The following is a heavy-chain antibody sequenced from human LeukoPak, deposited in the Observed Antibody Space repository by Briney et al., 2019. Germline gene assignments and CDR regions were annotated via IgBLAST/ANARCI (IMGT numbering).Heavy chain of an antibody. CDR1: GFTFSSYS. D-gene: IGHD3-9*01. CDR2: ISSSSSYI. Sequence: SLRLSCAASGFTFSSYSMNWVRQAPGKGLEWVSSISSSSSYIYYTDSVKGRLTISTDNAKNSLYLKMNSLRAEDTAVYYCARDQDQVRYFDPYYGMDVWGQGTTVTVSS. CDR3: ARDQDQVRYFDPYYGMDV. V-gene: IGHV3-21*01. J-gene: IGHJ6*02.